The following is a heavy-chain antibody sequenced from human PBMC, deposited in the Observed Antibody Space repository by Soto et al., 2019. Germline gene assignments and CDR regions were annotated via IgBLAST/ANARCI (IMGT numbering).Heavy chain of an antibody. D-gene: IGHD6-19*01. J-gene: IGHJ4*02. CDR1: GFCCARYG. CDR3: ARAHSTGWHCFDY. CDR2: IGFAGNNK. V-gene: IGHV3-33*07. Sequence: WGSLSLACLASGFCCARYGTYWDRRAPGKGLEWVATIGFAGNNKYYTDSVKGRFTISRDNSKNTLYLHINSLKVDDTAMYYFARAHSTGWHCFDYWGPGTLVTVSS.